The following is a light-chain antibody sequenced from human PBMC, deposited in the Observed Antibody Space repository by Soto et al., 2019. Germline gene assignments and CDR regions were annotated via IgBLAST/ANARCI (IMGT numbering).Light chain of an antibody. CDR3: QQFGSSIPHT. Sequence: EIVMTHSPATLSLSPGERATISCRASQGIGSRYLAWYHQKSGKPPRRLIYGASSRATGIPDRFSGSGSGTDFTLTISRLEPEDFGVYYCQQFGSSIPHTFGQGTKLDIK. V-gene: IGKV3-20*01. J-gene: IGKJ2*01. CDR1: QGIGSRY. CDR2: GAS.